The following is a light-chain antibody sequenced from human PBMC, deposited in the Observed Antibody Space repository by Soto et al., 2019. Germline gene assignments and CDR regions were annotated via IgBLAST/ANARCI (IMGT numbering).Light chain of an antibody. J-gene: IGKJ1*01. Sequence: EIVLTQSPGTLSLSPGERATLSCRASQSLSSSYLAWYQQKPGQAPRLXXYGTSIRATGIPDRFSGSGSGTDLTLTITRLETEDFAVYYCQRFGTSPPWTFGQGTKVDIK. CDR1: QSLSSSY. CDR3: QRFGTSPPWT. V-gene: IGKV3-20*01. CDR2: GTS.